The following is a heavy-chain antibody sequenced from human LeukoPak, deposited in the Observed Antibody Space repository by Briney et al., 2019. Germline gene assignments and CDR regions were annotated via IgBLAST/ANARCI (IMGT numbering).Heavy chain of an antibody. CDR1: GGSISSYY. CDR2: IYYSGST. Sequence: ASETLSLTCTVSGGSISSYYWSWIRQPPGKGLEWIGYIYYSGSTNYNPSLKSRVTISVDTSKNQFSLKLSSVTAADTAVYYCGRGYFWSGINIDYWGQGTLVTVSS. J-gene: IGHJ4*02. D-gene: IGHD3-3*01. CDR3: GRGYFWSGINIDY. V-gene: IGHV4-59*01.